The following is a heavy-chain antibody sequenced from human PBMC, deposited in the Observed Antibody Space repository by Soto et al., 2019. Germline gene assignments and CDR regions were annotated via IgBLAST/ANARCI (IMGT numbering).Heavy chain of an antibody. Sequence: SDTLSLTCSASGVSIRSYYWNWIRQPPGGGLEWIAYIHYSGVTNYSPSLRGRVSISIDRSNNEFSLKVSSGTAADTAVYYCARDRAEGSSSTPAGGMDVWGPGTTVTVSS. CDR3: ARDRAEGSSSTPAGGMDV. CDR1: GVSIRSYY. V-gene: IGHV4-59*01. CDR2: IHYSGVT. D-gene: IGHD6-6*01. J-gene: IGHJ6*02.